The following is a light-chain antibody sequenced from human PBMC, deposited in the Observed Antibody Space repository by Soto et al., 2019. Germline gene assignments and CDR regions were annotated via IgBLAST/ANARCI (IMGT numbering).Light chain of an antibody. V-gene: IGLV1-47*01. CDR1: SSDIGTNY. CDR3: AGWDDSLSGFYV. CDR2: RNN. Sequence: QSALTQPPSVSGTPGQWITISCSGSSSDIGTNYVYWYQQLPGAAPKLLIYRNNQRPSGVPDRFSGSKSGTSASLAISGLRSEDEADYHCAGWDDSLSGFYVFGPGTKVT. J-gene: IGLJ1*01.